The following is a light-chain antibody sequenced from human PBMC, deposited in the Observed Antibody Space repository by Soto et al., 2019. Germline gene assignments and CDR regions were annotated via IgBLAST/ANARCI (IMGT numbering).Light chain of an antibody. CDR1: QSVGSA. CDR3: QQYKSWPPLT. CDR2: GAS. V-gene: IGKV3-15*01. Sequence: EIVMTQSPATLSVSPGETATLSCRASQSVGSAVAWYQHKPGQAPRLLIVGASIRATGVPGRFSGGGSGTEFTLPISSLQSEDFAVYYCQQYKSWPPLTFGGGTTVEIK. J-gene: IGKJ4*01.